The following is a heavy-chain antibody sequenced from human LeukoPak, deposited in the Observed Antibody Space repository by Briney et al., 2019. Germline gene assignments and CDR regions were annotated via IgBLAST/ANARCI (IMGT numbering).Heavy chain of an antibody. CDR3: ARHSWVVAGLFDY. D-gene: IGHD1-26*01. J-gene: IGHJ4*02. V-gene: IGHV3-11*01. CDR1: GFAFSDYY. CDR2: ISSSGSTI. Sequence: GGSLRLSCAASGFAFSDYYMSWIRQAPGKGPEWVSYISSSGSTIYYADSVKGRFTISRDNAKNSLYLRMNSLRAEDTAVYYCARHSWVVAGLFDYWGQGTLVTVSS.